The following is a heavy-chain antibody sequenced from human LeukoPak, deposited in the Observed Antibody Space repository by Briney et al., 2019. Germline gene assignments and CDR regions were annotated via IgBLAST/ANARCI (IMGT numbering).Heavy chain of an antibody. D-gene: IGHD2-2*01. V-gene: IGHV2-5*02. Sequence: ESGPTLVKPTQTLTLTCTFSGFSLSNIGVGVGWIRQPPGTGLEWPAHNSWDEDKRYSPSPKSRLTITKDTSKNQVVLTMPNMDPVDTATYYCARCQAAFFDCSSTSCYFEIWGQGTMVTVSS. CDR2: NSWDEDK. CDR3: ARCQAAFFDCSSTSCYFEI. J-gene: IGHJ3*02. CDR1: GFSLSNIGVG.